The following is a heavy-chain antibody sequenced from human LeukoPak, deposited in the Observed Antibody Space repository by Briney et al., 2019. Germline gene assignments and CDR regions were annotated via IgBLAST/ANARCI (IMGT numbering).Heavy chain of an antibody. J-gene: IGHJ6*02. Sequence: SETLSLTCTVSGGSISSYYWSWIRQPPGKGLEWIGYMYYSGSTNYNPSLKSRVTISVDTSKNQFSLKLSSVTAADTAVYYCARAREDILTGYYYYYGMDVWGQGTTVTVSS. V-gene: IGHV4-59*01. CDR1: GGSISSYY. CDR2: MYYSGST. D-gene: IGHD3-9*01. CDR3: ARAREDILTGYYYYYGMDV.